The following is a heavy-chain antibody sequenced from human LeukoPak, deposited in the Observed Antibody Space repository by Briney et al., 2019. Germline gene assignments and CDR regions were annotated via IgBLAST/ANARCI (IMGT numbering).Heavy chain of an antibody. Sequence: HAGGSLRLSCTASGFTFGDYLMSWFRQAPGKGVEWIGFISGGTTEYAASVKGRFTISRDDSTSTAYLQMNSLTTEDTAVYYCSRGSGWLSVYWGQGTLVTVSS. CDR1: GFTFGDYL. CDR3: SRGSGWLSVY. V-gene: IGHV3-49*03. D-gene: IGHD6-19*01. J-gene: IGHJ4*02. CDR2: ISGGTT.